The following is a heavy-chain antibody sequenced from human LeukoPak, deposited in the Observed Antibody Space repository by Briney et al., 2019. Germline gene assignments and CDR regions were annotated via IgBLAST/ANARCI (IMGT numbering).Heavy chain of an antibody. CDR1: GFIFSDYA. CDR3: AKDRIRENSF. Sequence: GGSLRLSCAASGFIFSDYAMSWVRQAPGKGPEWVSSISETGGGTYYTDSVKGRFTISRDNSKSTVYLQMNSLRDEDTAVYYCAKDRIRENSFWGQGILVTVSS. D-gene: IGHD1-26*01. V-gene: IGHV3-23*01. J-gene: IGHJ4*02. CDR2: ISETGGGT.